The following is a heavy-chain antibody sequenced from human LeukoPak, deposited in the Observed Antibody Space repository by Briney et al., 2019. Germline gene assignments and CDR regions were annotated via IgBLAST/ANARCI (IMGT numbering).Heavy chain of an antibody. CDR2: INHSGST. CDR3: ARGGGSYYILSVDY. D-gene: IGHD1-26*01. CDR1: GGSFSGYY. Sequence: SETLSLTCAVYGGSFSGYYWSWIRQPPGKGLEWIGEINHSGSTNYNPSLKSRVPLSVDTSKNQFPLKLSSVTAADTAVYYCARGGGSYYILSVDYWGHGTLVTVSS. J-gene: IGHJ4*01. V-gene: IGHV4-34*01.